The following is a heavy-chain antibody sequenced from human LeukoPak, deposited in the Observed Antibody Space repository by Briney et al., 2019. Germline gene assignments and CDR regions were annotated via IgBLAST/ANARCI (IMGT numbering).Heavy chain of an antibody. J-gene: IGHJ4*02. CDR1: GFTFSSYS. Sequence: PGGSLRLSCAASGFTFSSYSMTWVRQAPGKGLEWVSSISSSSSYIYYADSVKGRFTISRDNAKNSLYLQMNSLRAEDTAVYYCARGALMDTAMVERWGQGTLVTVSS. D-gene: IGHD5-18*01. V-gene: IGHV3-21*01. CDR3: ARGALMDTAMVER. CDR2: ISSSSSYI.